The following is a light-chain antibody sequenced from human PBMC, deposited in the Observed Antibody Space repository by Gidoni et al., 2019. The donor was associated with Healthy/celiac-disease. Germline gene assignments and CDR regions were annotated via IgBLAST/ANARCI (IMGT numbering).Light chain of an antibody. Sequence: DIKMTQSPSTLSASVGDRVTITCRASQSISSWLAWYQPKPGKAPKLLIYKASSLESGVPSRFSGSGSGTEFTLTISSLQPDDFATYYCQQYNSYSPYTFXXXTKLEIK. CDR2: KAS. J-gene: IGKJ2*01. V-gene: IGKV1-5*03. CDR3: QQYNSYSPYT. CDR1: QSISSW.